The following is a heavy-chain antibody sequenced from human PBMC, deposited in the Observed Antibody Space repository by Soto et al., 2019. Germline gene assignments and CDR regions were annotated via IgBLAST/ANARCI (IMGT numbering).Heavy chain of an antibody. CDR1: GGTFSSYA. CDR2: IIPIFGTA. D-gene: IGHD3-22*01. Sequence: ASVKVSCKASGGTFSSYAISWVRQAPGQGLEWMGGIIPIFGTANYAQKFQGGVTITADESTSTAYMELSSLRSEDTAVYYCARVGAEYYDSSGYYPRQWAYWGQGTLVTVSS. J-gene: IGHJ1*01. CDR3: ARVGAEYYDSSGYYPRQWAY. V-gene: IGHV1-69*13.